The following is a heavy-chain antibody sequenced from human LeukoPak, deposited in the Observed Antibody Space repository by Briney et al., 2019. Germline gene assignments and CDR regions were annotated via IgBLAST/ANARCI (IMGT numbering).Heavy chain of an antibody. J-gene: IGHJ4*02. V-gene: IGHV3-11*01. CDR3: ARSGSYRSMFDY. CDR2: ISSSGSTI. Sequence: GGSLRLSCAASGFIFNDHYMDWIRQAPGKGLEWVSYISSSGSTIYYADSVKGRFTISRDNAKNSLYLQMNSLRAEDTAVYYCARSGSYRSMFDYWGQGTLVTVSS. D-gene: IGHD3-16*02. CDR1: GFIFNDHY.